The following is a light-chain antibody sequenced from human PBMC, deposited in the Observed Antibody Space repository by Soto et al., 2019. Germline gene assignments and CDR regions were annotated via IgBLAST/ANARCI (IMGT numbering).Light chain of an antibody. V-gene: IGLV2-8*01. CDR2: EVN. CDR1: SSDVGGYNY. CDR3: TSSAGGNNV. Sequence: QSALTQPASASGSPGQSVTISCTGTSSDVGGYNYVSWYQQNPGKVPKLMIYEVNKRPSGVPDRFSGSKSGNTASLTVSGLQADDAADYCCTSSAGGNNVFGTGTKLTVL. J-gene: IGLJ1*01.